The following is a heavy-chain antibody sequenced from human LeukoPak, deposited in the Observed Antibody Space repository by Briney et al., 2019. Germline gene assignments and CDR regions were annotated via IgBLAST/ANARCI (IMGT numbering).Heavy chain of an antibody. CDR3: AGRVRYFDWSTDY. D-gene: IGHD3-9*01. CDR1: GGSFSGYY. J-gene: IGHJ4*02. CDR2: INHSGST. V-gene: IGHV4-34*01. Sequence: SETLSLTCAVYGGSFSGYYWSGIRQPPGKGLEWIGEINHSGSTNYNPSLKSRVTISVDTSKNQFSLKLSSVTAADTAVYYCAGRVRYFDWSTDYWGQGTLVTVSS.